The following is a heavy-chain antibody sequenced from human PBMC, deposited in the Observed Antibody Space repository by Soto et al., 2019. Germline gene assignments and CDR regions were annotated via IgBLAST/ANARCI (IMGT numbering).Heavy chain of an antibody. J-gene: IGHJ1*01. Sequence: LRLSSAASGFTFDDYAMHWVRQVPGKGLEWVSGINWNSGSIGYGDSVKGRFAISRDNAKNSLHLQMNSLSAEDTAFYYCVKDESINWYSGHFRHWGQGTLVTVSS. V-gene: IGHV3-9*01. CDR3: VKDESINWYSGHFRH. D-gene: IGHD6-13*01. CDR1: GFTFDDYA. CDR2: INWNSGSI.